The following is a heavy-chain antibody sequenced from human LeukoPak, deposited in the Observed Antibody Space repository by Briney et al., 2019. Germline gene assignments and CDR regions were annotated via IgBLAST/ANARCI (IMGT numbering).Heavy chain of an antibody. CDR1: GYTFTGYY. CDR3: ARGAYYDFWSGYHLNWFDP. CDR2: INPNSGGT. J-gene: IGHJ5*02. D-gene: IGHD3-3*01. V-gene: IGHV1-2*02. Sequence: GASVKVPCKAPGYTFTGYYMHWVRQAPGQGLEWMGWINPNSGGTNHAQKFQGRVTMTRDTSISTAYMELSRLRSDDTAVYYCARGAYYDFWSGYHLNWFDPWGQGTLVTVSS.